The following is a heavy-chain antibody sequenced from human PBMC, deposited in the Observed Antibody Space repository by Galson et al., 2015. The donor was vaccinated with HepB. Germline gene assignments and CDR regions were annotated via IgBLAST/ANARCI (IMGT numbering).Heavy chain of an antibody. CDR2: ITSSGGNS. CDR3: AKDGIMVANNPYHFHY. D-gene: IGHD2-15*01. Sequence: SLRLSCAASGFTFSTYAMTWVRQAPGKGLEWVSSITSSGGNSYYTDSVKGRFTVSRDNSKNTLLLQLNSLRAEDTAMYFCAKDGIMVANNPYHFHYWGQGTLVTVSP. V-gene: IGHV3-23*01. J-gene: IGHJ4*02. CDR1: GFTFSTYA.